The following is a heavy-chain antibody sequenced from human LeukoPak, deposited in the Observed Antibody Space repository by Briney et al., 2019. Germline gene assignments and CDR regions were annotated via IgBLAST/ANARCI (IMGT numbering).Heavy chain of an antibody. Sequence: GGSLRLSCAASGFTFSSYGMHWVRQAPGKGLEWVSSISSSSSDIFYADSVKGRFTISRDDAKNSLYLQMNSLRVEDTAVYYCARGRDWGQGTLVTVSS. V-gene: IGHV3-21*01. J-gene: IGHJ4*02. CDR3: ARGRD. CDR1: GFTFSSYG. CDR2: ISSSSSDI.